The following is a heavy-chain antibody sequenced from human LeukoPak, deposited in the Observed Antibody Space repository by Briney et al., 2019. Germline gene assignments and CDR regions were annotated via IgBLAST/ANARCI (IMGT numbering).Heavy chain of an antibody. CDR3: ARGSFYGDSEGYFDY. J-gene: IGHJ4*02. V-gene: IGHV3-21*01. CDR2: ISSSSSYI. Sequence: PGGSLRLSCAASGFTFSSYSMNWVRQAPGKGLEWVSSISSSSSYIYYADSVKGRFTISRDNAKNSLYLQMNSLRAEDTAVYYCARGSFYGDSEGYFDYWDQGTLVTVSS. CDR1: GFTFSSYS. D-gene: IGHD4-17*01.